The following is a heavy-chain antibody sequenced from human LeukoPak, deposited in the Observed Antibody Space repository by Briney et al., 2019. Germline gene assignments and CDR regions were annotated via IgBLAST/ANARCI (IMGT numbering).Heavy chain of an antibody. J-gene: IGHJ5*02. D-gene: IGHD3-22*01. CDR3: ARGAGYDSSGYYYVRRWFDP. V-gene: IGHV4-34*01. CDR2: IXXXGST. Sequence: IRXXXGKGXXWXXXIXXXGSTNYNPSLKRRVTISVEKSKKQFTQKRRYVTAADTAVYYCARGAGYDSSGYYYVRRWFDPWGQGTLVTVSS.